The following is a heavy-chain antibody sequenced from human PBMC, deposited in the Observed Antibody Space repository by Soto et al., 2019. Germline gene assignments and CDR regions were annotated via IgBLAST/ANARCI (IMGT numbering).Heavy chain of an antibody. V-gene: IGHV3-30*18. D-gene: IGHD2-2*01. CDR3: AKDRGNYCSSTSCYGDYYYYYGMDV. Sequence: PGESLKISCAASGFTFSSYGMHWVRQAPGKGLEWVAVISYDGSNKYYADSVKGRFTISRDNSKNTLYLQMNSLRAEDTAVYYCAKDRGNYCSSTSCYGDYYYYYGMDVWGQGTTVTVSS. CDR2: ISYDGSNK. CDR1: GFTFSSYG. J-gene: IGHJ6*02.